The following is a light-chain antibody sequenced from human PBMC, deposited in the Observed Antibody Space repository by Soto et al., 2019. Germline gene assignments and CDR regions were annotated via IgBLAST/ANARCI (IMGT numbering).Light chain of an antibody. CDR1: QSISSY. V-gene: IGKV1-39*01. Sequence: DIQMTQSPSSLSASIGDRVTITCRASQSISSYLNWYQQKAGKSPKLLIYTTSTFHSGVPSRFSGSGSGTDFTLPISNLQPEDSATYYCQRTYSTPITFGQGTRLQIK. J-gene: IGKJ5*01. CDR2: TTS. CDR3: QRTYSTPIT.